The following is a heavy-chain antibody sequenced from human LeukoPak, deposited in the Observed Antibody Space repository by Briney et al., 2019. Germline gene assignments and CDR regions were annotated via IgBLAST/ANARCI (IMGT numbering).Heavy chain of an antibody. Sequence: SETLSLTCTVSGGSISSYYWSWIRQPPGKGLEWIGYISYSGSTNYNPSHKSRVTILIDTSKNQFSLKLNSVTAADTAVYFCARDAYTCGFRFVDYWGPGILVTVSS. J-gene: IGHJ4*02. CDR1: GGSISSYY. D-gene: IGHD6-19*01. CDR2: ISYSGST. V-gene: IGHV4-59*01. CDR3: ARDAYTCGFRFVDY.